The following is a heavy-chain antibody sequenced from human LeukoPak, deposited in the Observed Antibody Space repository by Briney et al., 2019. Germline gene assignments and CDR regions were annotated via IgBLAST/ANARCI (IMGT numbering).Heavy chain of an antibody. CDR2: ANSDGSSA. CDR3: TRSYDY. D-gene: IGHD5-18*01. J-gene: IGHJ4*02. Sequence: GGSLRLSCAASGFTFSSYWMHWVRQAPGKGLVWVSRANSDGSSASYADSVKGRFTISRDNAKNTLYLQMNSLRAEDTAVYYCTRSYDYWGQGTLVTVSP. V-gene: IGHV3-74*01. CDR1: GFTFSSYW.